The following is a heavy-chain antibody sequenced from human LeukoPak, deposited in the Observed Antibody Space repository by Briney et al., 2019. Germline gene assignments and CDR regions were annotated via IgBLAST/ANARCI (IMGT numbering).Heavy chain of an antibody. D-gene: IGHD3-22*01. J-gene: IGHJ4*02. CDR2: INPNSGGT. CDR1: GYTFTSYA. Sequence: ASVKVSCKASGYTFTSYAMHWVRQAPGQGLEWMGWINPNSGGTNYAQKFQGRVTMTRDTSISTAYMELSRLRSEDTAVYYCAREDFYDSGSNDYWGQGTLVTVSS. V-gene: IGHV1-2*02. CDR3: AREDFYDSGSNDY.